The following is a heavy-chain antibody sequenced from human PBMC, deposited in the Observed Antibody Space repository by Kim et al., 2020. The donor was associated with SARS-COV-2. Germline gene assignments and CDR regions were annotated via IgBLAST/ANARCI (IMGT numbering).Heavy chain of an antibody. CDR2: IYYSGST. D-gene: IGHD4-17*01. CDR3: ARSTYGDYFFYY. V-gene: IGHV4-39*01. J-gene: IGHJ4*02. CDR1: GGSISSSSYY. Sequence: SETLSLTCTVSGGSISSSSYYWGWIRQPPGKGLEWIGSIYYSGSTYYNPSLKSRVTISVDTSKNQFSLKLSSVTAADTAVYYCARSTYGDYFFYYWGQGTLITVSS.